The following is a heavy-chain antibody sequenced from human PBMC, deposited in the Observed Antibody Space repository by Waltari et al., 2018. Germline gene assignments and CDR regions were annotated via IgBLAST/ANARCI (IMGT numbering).Heavy chain of an antibody. Sequence: EVQLLESGGDLVQPGGSLRISCVASGFTFSSHVMNWVRQAPGKGLEWVSSSTGDTISIFYAASVKGRFTIASESSKSTLDLQMNSLRVDDTAVYYCARRGANWGFFDYWGQGALVTVSS. D-gene: IGHD7-27*01. CDR1: GFTFSSHV. J-gene: IGHJ4*02. CDR2: STGDTISI. CDR3: ARRGANWGFFDY. V-gene: IGHV3-23*01.